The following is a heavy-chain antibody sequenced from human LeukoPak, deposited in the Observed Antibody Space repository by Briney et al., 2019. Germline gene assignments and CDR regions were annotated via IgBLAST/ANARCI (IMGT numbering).Heavy chain of an antibody. CDR1: GLTFSSYA. J-gene: IGHJ3*02. Sequence: GGSLRLSCAASGLTFSSYAMHWVRQAPGKGLEWVAVISYDGSNKYYADSVKGRFTISRDNSKNTLYLQMNSLRAEDTAVYYCARGRRRIFGVVQDAFDIWGQGTMVTVSS. CDR3: ARGRRRIFGVVQDAFDI. D-gene: IGHD3-3*01. V-gene: IGHV3-30*01. CDR2: ISYDGSNK.